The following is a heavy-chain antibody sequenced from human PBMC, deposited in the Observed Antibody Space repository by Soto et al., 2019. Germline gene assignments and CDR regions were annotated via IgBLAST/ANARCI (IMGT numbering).Heavy chain of an antibody. CDR3: ARGGTPIDY. CDR2: IYSSGST. J-gene: IGHJ4*02. D-gene: IGHD3-16*01. Sequence: GGSLRLSCAASGFTVSSNDMSWVRQAPGKGLEWVSLIYSSGSTHYADSVKGRVTMTTDTSTSTAYMELRSLRSDDTAVYYCARGGTPIDYWGQGTLVTVSS. V-gene: IGHV3-53*05. CDR1: GFTVSSND.